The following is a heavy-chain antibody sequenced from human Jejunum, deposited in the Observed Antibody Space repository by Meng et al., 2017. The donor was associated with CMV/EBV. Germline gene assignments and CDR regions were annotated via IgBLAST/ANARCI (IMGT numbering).Heavy chain of an antibody. CDR2: ISGSGTTI. Sequence: SCVASGFRLGDYMSWIRQAPGKGLEWVAYISGSGTTIYYADSVKGRFTVSRDNAKSSLYLQMNSLRAEDTAVYYCARDIRHGGSDIWGQGAMVTVSS. CDR3: ARDIRHGGSDI. V-gene: IGHV3-11*01. D-gene: IGHD3-10*01. CDR1: GFRLGDY. J-gene: IGHJ3*02.